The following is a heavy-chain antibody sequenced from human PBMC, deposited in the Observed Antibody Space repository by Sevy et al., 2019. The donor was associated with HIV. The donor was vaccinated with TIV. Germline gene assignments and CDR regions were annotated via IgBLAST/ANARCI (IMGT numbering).Heavy chain of an antibody. Sequence: SETLYLTCAVSGGSISSSNWWSWVRQPPGKGLEWIGEIYHSGSTNYNPSLKSRVTISVDKSKNQFSLKLSSVTAADTAVYYCAREFSSSGREDAFDIWGQGTMVTVSS. D-gene: IGHD6-19*01. CDR1: GGSISSSNW. V-gene: IGHV4-4*02. CDR3: AREFSSSGREDAFDI. J-gene: IGHJ3*02. CDR2: IYHSGST.